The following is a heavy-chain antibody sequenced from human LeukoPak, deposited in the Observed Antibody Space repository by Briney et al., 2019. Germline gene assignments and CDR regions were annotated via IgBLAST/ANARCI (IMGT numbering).Heavy chain of an antibody. CDR1: GGSISSSSYY. V-gene: IGHV4-39*01. CDR2: IYYSGSA. Sequence: PSETLSLTCTVSGGSISSSSYYWGWIRQPPGKGLEWIGSIYYSGSAYYNPSLKSRVTISVDTSKNQFSLKLSSVTAADTAVNYWARHEDVLGSYYDPLGYWGQGTLVTGSS. J-gene: IGHJ4*02. D-gene: IGHD1-26*01. CDR3: ARHEDVLGSYYDPLGY.